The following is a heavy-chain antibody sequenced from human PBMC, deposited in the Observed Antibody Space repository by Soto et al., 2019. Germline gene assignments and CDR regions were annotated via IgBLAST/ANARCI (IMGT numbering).Heavy chain of an antibody. J-gene: IGHJ4*02. CDR1: GFTFSSYA. CDR2: ISGSGGST. Sequence: GGSLRLSCAASGFTFSSYAMSWVRQAPGKGLEWVSAISGSGGSTYYADSVKGRFTISRDNSKNTLYLQMNSLRAEDTAVYYCAKDMGGYGDPNYYFDYWGRGTLVTVSS. D-gene: IGHD4-17*01. CDR3: AKDMGGYGDPNYYFDY. V-gene: IGHV3-23*01.